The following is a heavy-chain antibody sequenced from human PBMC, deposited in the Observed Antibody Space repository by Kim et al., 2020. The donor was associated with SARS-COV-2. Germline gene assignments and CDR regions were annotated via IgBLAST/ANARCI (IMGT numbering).Heavy chain of an antibody. J-gene: IGHJ4*02. CDR3: AAGGSGWYLYFDY. Sequence: YNPSLKSRVTISVDTSKNQFSLKLSSVTAADTAVYYCAAGGSGWYLYFDYWGQGTLVTVSS. V-gene: IGHV4-39*01. D-gene: IGHD6-19*01.